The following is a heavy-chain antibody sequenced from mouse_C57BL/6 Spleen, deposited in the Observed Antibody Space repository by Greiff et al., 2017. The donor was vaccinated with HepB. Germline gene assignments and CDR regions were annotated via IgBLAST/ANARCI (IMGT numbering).Heavy chain of an antibody. D-gene: IGHD2-3*01. Sequence: EVQLVESGPVLVKPGASVKMSCKASGYTFTDYYMNWVKQSHGKSLEWIGVINPYNGGTSYNQKFKGKATLTVDKSSSTAYMELNSLTSEDSAVYYCARGGYYVGRAMDYWGQGTSVTVSS. J-gene: IGHJ4*01. CDR3: ARGGYYVGRAMDY. CDR2: INPYNGGT. CDR1: GYTFTDYY. V-gene: IGHV1-19*01.